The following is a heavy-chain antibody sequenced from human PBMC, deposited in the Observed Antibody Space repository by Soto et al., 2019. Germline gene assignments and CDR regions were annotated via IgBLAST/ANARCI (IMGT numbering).Heavy chain of an antibody. J-gene: IGHJ2*01. Sequence: ASVKVSCKASGFTFTSSAVQWVRQARGQRLEWIGWIVVGSGNTNYAQKFQERVTITRDMSTSTAYMELSSLRSEDTAVYYCAADPYYYDSSGYYPDWYFDPWGRGTLVTVSS. CDR2: IVVGSGNT. V-gene: IGHV1-58*01. D-gene: IGHD3-22*01. CDR3: AADPYYYDSSGYYPDWYFDP. CDR1: GFTFTSSA.